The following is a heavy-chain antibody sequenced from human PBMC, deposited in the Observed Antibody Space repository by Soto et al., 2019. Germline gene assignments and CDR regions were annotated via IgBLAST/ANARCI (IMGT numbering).Heavy chain of an antibody. V-gene: IGHV3-23*01. CDR3: ASRRWGYSGSYWTGPIDY. Sequence: EVQLLESGGGLVQPGGSLRLSCAASGFTFSSYAMSWVRQAPGKGLEWVSAISGSGGSTYYADSVKGRFTISRDNSKNPLYLQMNSLRAEDTAVYYRASRRWGYSGSYWTGPIDYWGQGTLVTVSS. D-gene: IGHD1-26*01. CDR2: ISGSGGST. CDR1: GFTFSSYA. J-gene: IGHJ4*02.